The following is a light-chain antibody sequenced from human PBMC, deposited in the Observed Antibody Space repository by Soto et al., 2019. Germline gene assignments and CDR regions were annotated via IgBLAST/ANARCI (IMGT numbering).Light chain of an antibody. Sequence: EIVMTLSRATLSVSPGERATLSCRASQSVSSNLAWYQQKPGQAPRLLIYGASTRATGVPARFSGSGSGTEFTLTISSLQSEDFAVYYCQQYDNWPPITFGQGTRLEIK. J-gene: IGKJ5*01. CDR2: GAS. V-gene: IGKV3-15*01. CDR3: QQYDNWPPIT. CDR1: QSVSSN.